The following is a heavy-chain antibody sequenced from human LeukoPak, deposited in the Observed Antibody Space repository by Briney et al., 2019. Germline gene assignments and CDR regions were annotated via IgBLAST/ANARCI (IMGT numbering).Heavy chain of an antibody. CDR1: GFTFSSSV. J-gene: IGHJ4*02. Sequence: GGSLRLSCAASGFTFSSSVMNWVRQAPGKGLEWVSYISSGGTTIYYADSVKGRFTISRDNAKNSLYLQMNSLRAEDTAIYYCARSGSGVHYWGQGTLVAISS. D-gene: IGHD3-10*01. V-gene: IGHV3-48*03. CDR3: ARSGSGVHY. CDR2: ISSGGTTI.